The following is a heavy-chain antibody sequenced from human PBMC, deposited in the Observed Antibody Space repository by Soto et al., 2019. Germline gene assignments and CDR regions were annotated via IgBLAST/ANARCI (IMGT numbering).Heavy chain of an antibody. CDR3: ARGGVTLVRGVLRTGYYGMDV. V-gene: IGHV1-69*01. CDR2: IIPIFGTT. CDR1: GGTFSSYA. Sequence: QVQLVQSGAEVKKPGSSVKVSCKASGGTFSSYAISWVRQAPGHGLEWMGGIIPIFGTTNYAQKYQGRVTITADESTTIAYMELSSLGSEVTAVYYCARGGVTLVRGVLRTGYYGMDVWGQGTMVTVSS. D-gene: IGHD3-10*01. J-gene: IGHJ6*02.